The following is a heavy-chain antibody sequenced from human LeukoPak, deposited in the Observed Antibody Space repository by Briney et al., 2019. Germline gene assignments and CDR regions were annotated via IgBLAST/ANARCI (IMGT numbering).Heavy chain of an antibody. CDR3: ARGPYSYDSSGAFDI. Sequence: PSETLSLTCTVSGYSITSAYYWGWIRQPPGKGLEWIGSFFLKGSTYYNPSLKSRVTISVDTSKNQFSLTLSSVTAADTAVYFCARGPYSYDSSGAFDIWGQGTMVTVSS. CDR1: GYSITSAYY. V-gene: IGHV4-38-2*02. J-gene: IGHJ3*02. D-gene: IGHD3-22*01. CDR2: FFLKGST.